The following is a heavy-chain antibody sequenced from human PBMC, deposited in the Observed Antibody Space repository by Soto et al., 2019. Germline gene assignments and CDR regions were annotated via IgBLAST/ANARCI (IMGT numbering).Heavy chain of an antibody. CDR1: GGSISSGGYY. CDR2: IYYSGST. D-gene: IGHD3-10*01. J-gene: IGHJ6*02. V-gene: IGHV4-31*03. CDR3: ARYQVTMASGYYYYYGLDV. Sequence: SETLSLTCTVSGGSISSGGYYWSWIRQHPGKGLEWIGYIYYSGSTYYNPSLKSRVTISVDTSKNQFSLKLSSVTAADTAVYYCARYQVTMASGYYYYYGLDVWGQGTTVTVSS.